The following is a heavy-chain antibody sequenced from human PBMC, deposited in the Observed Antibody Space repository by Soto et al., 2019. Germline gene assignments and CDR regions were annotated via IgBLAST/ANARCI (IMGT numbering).Heavy chain of an antibody. Sequence: EVQLVESGGGLVKPGGSLRLSCAASGFTFSSYSMNWVRQAPGKGLEWVSSISSSSSYIYYADSVKGRFPISRDNAKNSLYLQMNSLRAEDTAVYYCASLATIEAFDYWGQGTLVTVSS. CDR3: ASLATIEAFDY. D-gene: IGHD5-12*01. V-gene: IGHV3-21*01. CDR1: GFTFSSYS. CDR2: ISSSSSYI. J-gene: IGHJ4*02.